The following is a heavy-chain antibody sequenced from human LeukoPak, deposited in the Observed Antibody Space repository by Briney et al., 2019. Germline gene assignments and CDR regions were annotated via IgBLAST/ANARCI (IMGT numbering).Heavy chain of an antibody. Sequence: ASVKVSCKASGYTFTGYYMHWVRQAPGQGLEWMGLINPSGSSTLYAEKFRGRIIMTRDMSTATDYMELSSLRSEDTAAYYCARDNSIADRGWWFDPWGQGTLVTVSS. CDR2: INPSGSST. V-gene: IGHV1-46*01. D-gene: IGHD4-23*01. CDR1: GYTFTGYY. CDR3: ARDNSIADRGWWFDP. J-gene: IGHJ5*02.